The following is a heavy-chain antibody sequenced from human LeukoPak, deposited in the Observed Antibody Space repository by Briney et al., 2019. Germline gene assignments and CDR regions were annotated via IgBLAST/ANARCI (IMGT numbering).Heavy chain of an antibody. CDR2: INSDGSSA. D-gene: IGHD6-13*01. J-gene: IGHJ6*03. Sequence: GGSLRLSCAASGFTFSSYGMHWVRQAPGKGLVWVSRINSDGSSASYADSVKGRFTISRDNAKNTLYLQMNSLRAEDTAVYYCARVTAAGTITYYYYYYMDVWGKGTTVTVSS. CDR1: GFTFSSYG. V-gene: IGHV3-74*01. CDR3: ARVTAAGTITYYYYYYMDV.